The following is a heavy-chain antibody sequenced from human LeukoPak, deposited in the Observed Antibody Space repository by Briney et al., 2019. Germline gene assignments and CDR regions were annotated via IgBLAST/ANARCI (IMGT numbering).Heavy chain of an antibody. V-gene: IGHV3-7*04. CDR3: ARGHYGMDV. J-gene: IGHJ6*02. CDR2: IKEDGSEK. Sequence: PEGSLRLSCASSGFTFNNYWMTWVRQAPGKGLEWVASIKEDGSEKYYVDSVKGRFTISRDNAKNSLYLQMNSPRAEETAVYYCARGHYGMDVWGQGTTVTVSS. CDR1: GFTFNNYW.